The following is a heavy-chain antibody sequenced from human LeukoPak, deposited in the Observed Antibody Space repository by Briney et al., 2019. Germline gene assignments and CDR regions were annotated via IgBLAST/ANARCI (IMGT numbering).Heavy chain of an antibody. J-gene: IGHJ4*02. CDR1: GFTFTSSA. V-gene: IGHV1-58*02. D-gene: IGHD5-12*01. Sequence: SVKVSCTASGFTFTSSAMQWVRHARGPRLERIGWIVVGSGNTNYAQKFQERVTITRDMSTSTAYMELSSLRSEDTAVYYCAADLNGGYDYNYWGQGTLVTVSS. CDR3: AADLNGGYDYNY. CDR2: IVVGSGNT.